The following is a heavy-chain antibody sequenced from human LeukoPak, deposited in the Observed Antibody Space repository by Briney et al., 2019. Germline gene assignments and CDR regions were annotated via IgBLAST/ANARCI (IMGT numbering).Heavy chain of an antibody. CDR3: ARVVGSTMRAPFDF. V-gene: IGHV3-64D*09. Sequence: GGSLRLSCSASGFTFSSYAMHWVRQAPGKGLEYVSAISSNGGTTYYADSVKGRFTISRDNSKNTLYLQMSSLRAEDTALYYCARVVGSTMRAPFDFWGQGMLVTVSS. CDR1: GFTFSSYA. J-gene: IGHJ4*02. D-gene: IGHD1-26*01. CDR2: ISSNGGTT.